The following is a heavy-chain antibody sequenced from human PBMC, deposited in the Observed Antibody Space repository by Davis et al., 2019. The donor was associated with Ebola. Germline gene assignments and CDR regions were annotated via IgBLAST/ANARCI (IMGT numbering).Heavy chain of an antibody. D-gene: IGHD3-3*01. V-gene: IGHV4-61*03. J-gene: IGHJ4*02. CDR1: GGSVSTGGYC. CDR2: IYYSGST. Sequence: PSETLSLTCTVSGGSVSTGGYCWSWIRQPPGEALEWIGDIYYSGSTNFNPSLKSRVTISIDTSKNYFSLKLRSVTAADTAVYYCATGGFWSTYFQYYFDHWGQGSLVTVSS. CDR3: ATGGFWSTYFQYYFDH.